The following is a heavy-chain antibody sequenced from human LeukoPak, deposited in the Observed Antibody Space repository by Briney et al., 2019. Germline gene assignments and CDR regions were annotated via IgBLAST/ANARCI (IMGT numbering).Heavy chain of an antibody. CDR2: IYYSGST. CDR1: GGSISSYY. D-gene: IGHD6-6*01. Sequence: SETLSLTCTVSGGSISSYYWSWIRQPPGKGLEWIGYIYYSGSTSYNPSLKSRVTISVDTSKNQFSLKLSSVTAADTAVYYCARLDEGLDLWGQGTLVTVSS. J-gene: IGHJ5*02. CDR3: ARLDEGLDL. V-gene: IGHV4-59*01.